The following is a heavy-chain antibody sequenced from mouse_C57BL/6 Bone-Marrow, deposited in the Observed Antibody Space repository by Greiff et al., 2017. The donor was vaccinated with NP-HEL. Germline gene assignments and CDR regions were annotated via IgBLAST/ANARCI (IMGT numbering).Heavy chain of an antibody. Sequence: QVQLQQSGAELARPGASVKLSCKASGYTFTSYGISWVKQRTGQGLEWIGEIYPRSGNTYYNEKFKGKATLTADKSSSTAYMELRSLTSEDSAVYFCARSLITTVIDYWGQGTTLTVSA. CDR1: GYTFTSYG. V-gene: IGHV1-81*01. D-gene: IGHD1-1*01. CDR2: IYPRSGNT. CDR3: ARSLITTVIDY. J-gene: IGHJ2*01.